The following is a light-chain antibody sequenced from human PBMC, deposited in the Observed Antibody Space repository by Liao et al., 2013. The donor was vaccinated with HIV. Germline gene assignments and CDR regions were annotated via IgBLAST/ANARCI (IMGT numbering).Light chain of an antibody. Sequence: SYELTQPLSVSVSPGQTASVTCSGEKLGDLYVSWYQQRPGQSPLLVIYEDTKRPSGIPERFSGSSSGTTVTLTISGVQAEDEADYYCQSADSSGTYWVFGGGTKLTVL. J-gene: IGLJ3*02. CDR2: EDT. CDR1: KLGDLY. V-gene: IGLV3-25*03. CDR3: QSADSSGTYWV.